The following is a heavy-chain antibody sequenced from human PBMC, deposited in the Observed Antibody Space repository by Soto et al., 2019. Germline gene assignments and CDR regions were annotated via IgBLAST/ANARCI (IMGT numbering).Heavy chain of an antibody. CDR3: ASQTYYGGRSPTFDS. CDR2: IYYSGST. D-gene: IGHD4-17*01. Sequence: QVQLQESGPGLVKPSQTLSLTCTVSGGSISSGGYYWSWIRQHPGKGLEWIGYIYYSGSTYYNPSLKSRGTIPVDTSKNQFSLKLSSVTAADTAVYYGASQTYYGGRSPTFDSWGPGTLVTVSS. CDR1: GGSISSGGYY. V-gene: IGHV4-31*03. J-gene: IGHJ4*02.